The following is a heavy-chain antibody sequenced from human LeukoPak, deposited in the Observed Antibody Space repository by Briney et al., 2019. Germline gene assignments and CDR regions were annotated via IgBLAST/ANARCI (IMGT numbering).Heavy chain of an antibody. CDR2: ISYEGGIT. CDR3: ARDSPYYYASGSSGPHYFDY. J-gene: IGHJ4*02. Sequence: GGSLRLSCAASGFTFSSYAMHWVRQAPGKGLEGVAVISYEGGITNYADSVKGRFTISRDNSKNTLCLQVNSLRAEDAAVYYCARDSPYYYASGSSGPHYFDYWGQGTLVTVSS. V-gene: IGHV3-30*01. D-gene: IGHD3-10*01. CDR1: GFTFSSYA.